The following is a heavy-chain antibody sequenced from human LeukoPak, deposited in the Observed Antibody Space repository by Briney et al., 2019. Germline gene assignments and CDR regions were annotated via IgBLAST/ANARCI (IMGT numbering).Heavy chain of an antibody. V-gene: IGHV5-51*01. J-gene: IGHJ4*02. CDR1: GYNFPIYW. CDR3: ARVMVTASLFRYFDY. Sequence: GESLEISCQGSGYNFPIYWIGWVRQMPGQGLEWMGIIHPDDSNTRYSPSFQGQVTISADKSISTAYLQWSSLKASDTAMYYCARVMVTASLFRYFDYWGQGTLVTVSS. D-gene: IGHD2-21*02. CDR2: IHPDDSNT.